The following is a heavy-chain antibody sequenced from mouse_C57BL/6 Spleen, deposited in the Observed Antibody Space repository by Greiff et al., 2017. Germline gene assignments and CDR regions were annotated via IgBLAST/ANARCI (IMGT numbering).Heavy chain of an antibody. CDR2: INPYNGGT. D-gene: IGHD1-1*01. CDR1: GYTFTDYY. Sequence: VQLQQSGPVLVKPGASVKMSCKASGYTFTDYYMNWVKQSHGKSLEWIGVINPYNGGTSYNQKFKGKATLTVDKSSSTAYMELNSLTSEDSAVYYCARGTTVKEFDYWGQGTPLTVSS. J-gene: IGHJ2*01. V-gene: IGHV1-19*01. CDR3: ARGTTVKEFDY.